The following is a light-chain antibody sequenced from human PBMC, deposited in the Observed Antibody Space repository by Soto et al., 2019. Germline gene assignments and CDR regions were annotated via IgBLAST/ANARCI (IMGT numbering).Light chain of an antibody. Sequence: QSALTQPASVSGSPGQSITISCTGTSSDVGDYNFVSWYQQHPGKAPKFMIYNVTSRPSGISNRFSGSKSGNTASLTISGLQAEDEADYYCNSYTSSSPHVVFGGGTKPTVL. CDR2: NVT. V-gene: IGLV2-14*01. J-gene: IGLJ2*01. CDR3: NSYTSSSPHVV. CDR1: SSDVGDYNF.